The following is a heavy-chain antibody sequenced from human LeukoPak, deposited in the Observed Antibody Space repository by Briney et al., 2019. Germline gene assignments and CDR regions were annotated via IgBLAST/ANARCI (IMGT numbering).Heavy chain of an antibody. CDR2: ISAGSGTI. D-gene: IGHD5-12*01. CDR3: ARDLGLRRMI. J-gene: IGHJ2*01. V-gene: IGHV3-48*04. CDR1: GISVSSNN. Sequence: AGGSLRLSCAASGISVSSNNMHWVRQAPGGGLEWVSYISAGSGTIYSADSVKGRFIISRDNAKNSPYLQMDSLRVADTAVYFCARDLGLRRMIWGRGTLVAVSS.